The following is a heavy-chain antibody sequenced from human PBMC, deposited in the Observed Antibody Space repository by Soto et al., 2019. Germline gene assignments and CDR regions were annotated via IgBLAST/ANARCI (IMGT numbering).Heavy chain of an antibody. V-gene: IGHV1-2*02. CDR1: GYTFTGYY. CDR3: ARDQEEYYDILTGPAFDI. D-gene: IGHD3-9*01. Sequence: VKVSCKASGYTFTGYYMHWVRQAPGQGLEWMGWINPNSGGTNYAQKFQGRVTMTRDTSISTAYMELSRLRSDDTAVYYCARDQEEYYDILTGPAFDICGHGTMVTV. J-gene: IGHJ3*02. CDR2: INPNSGGT.